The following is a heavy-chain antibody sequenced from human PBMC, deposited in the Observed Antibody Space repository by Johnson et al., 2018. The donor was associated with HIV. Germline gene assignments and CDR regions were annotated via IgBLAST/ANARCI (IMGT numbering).Heavy chain of an antibody. D-gene: IGHD1-7*01. J-gene: IGHJ3*02. CDR3: ARDLVGWNYDVAFDI. CDR2: ISWNGGST. V-gene: IGHV3-9*01. Sequence: VQLVESGGGLVQPGRSLRLSCAASGFTFGDYAMHWVRQAPGKGLEWVSGISWNGGSTAYADSVKGRFTISRDNAKNSLYLQMHSLRVEDTASYYCARDLVGWNYDVAFDIWGQGTMVTVSS. CDR1: GFTFGDYA.